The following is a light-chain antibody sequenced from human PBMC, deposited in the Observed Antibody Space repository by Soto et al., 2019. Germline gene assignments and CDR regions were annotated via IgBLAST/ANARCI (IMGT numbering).Light chain of an antibody. Sequence: IVQMRSPATMFLSPWERATFGCGASQSVTSYLAWYQQKPGQAPRLLIYDVSNRASGIPARFSGSGSETDFTLTISSLEPEDFAVYYCQQRSDWPLTFGQGTRLVI. CDR2: DVS. V-gene: IGKV3-11*01. CDR3: QQRSDWPLT. CDR1: QSVTSY. J-gene: IGKJ5*01.